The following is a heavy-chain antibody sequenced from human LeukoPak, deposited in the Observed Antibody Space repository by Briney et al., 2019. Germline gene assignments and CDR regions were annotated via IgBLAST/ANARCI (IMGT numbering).Heavy chain of an antibody. CDR1: GGSISSSSYY. J-gene: IGHJ4*02. CDR2: INHSGST. CDR3: ARGRKIITIFGVPISYYFDY. Sequence: PSETLSLTCTVSGGSISSSSYYWSWIRQPPGKGLEWIGEINHSGSTNYNPSLKSRVTISVDTSKNQFSLKLSSVTAADTAVYYCARGRKIITIFGVPISYYFDYWGQGTLVTVSS. D-gene: IGHD3-3*01. V-gene: IGHV4-39*07.